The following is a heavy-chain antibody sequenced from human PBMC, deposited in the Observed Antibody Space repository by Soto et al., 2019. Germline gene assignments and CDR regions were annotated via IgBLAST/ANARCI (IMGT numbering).Heavy chain of an antibody. V-gene: IGHV3-43*01. CDR2: ITWDGYT. D-gene: IGHD4-17*01. CDR1: GFSFDDYT. CDR3: AKDMAYGGNSGPFDS. Sequence: EVQLVESGGVVVQPGGSLRLSCAASGFSFDDYTMHWVRQAPGKGLEWISLITWDGYTYYIDGVKGRFTISRDNSKNSLYLPMNSLRTEDTALYYCAKDMAYGGNSGPFDSWGQGTLVTVSS. J-gene: IGHJ4*02.